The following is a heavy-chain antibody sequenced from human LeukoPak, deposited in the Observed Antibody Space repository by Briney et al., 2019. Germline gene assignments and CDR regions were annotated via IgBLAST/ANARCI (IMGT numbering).Heavy chain of an antibody. CDR2: LTDSGGTT. J-gene: IGHJ3*02. V-gene: IGHV3-23*01. CDR1: GFTFGNYA. D-gene: IGHD1-26*01. CDR3: ASRGVVGATSAFDI. Sequence: GGSLRLSCIASGFTFGNYAMGWLRQAPGRRPEWVSSLTDSGGTTYYVDSVKGRFAISRDNSKNTLYLHMNSLRADDTAVYYCASRGVVGATSAFDIWGQGTMVTVSS.